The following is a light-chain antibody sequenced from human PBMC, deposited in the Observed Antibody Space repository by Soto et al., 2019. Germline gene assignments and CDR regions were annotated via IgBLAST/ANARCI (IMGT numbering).Light chain of an antibody. CDR3: SSYRGGSALGV. J-gene: IGLJ1*01. Sequence: QSALTQPASVSGSPGQSITISCTGTSSDVGGYNYVSWYQQHPGKAPKLVIFEVNNRPSGVSNRFPGSKSGNTASLTISGLQAEDEADYYCSSYRGGSALGVFGTGTKVTVL. CDR1: SSDVGGYNY. CDR2: EVN. V-gene: IGLV2-14*01.